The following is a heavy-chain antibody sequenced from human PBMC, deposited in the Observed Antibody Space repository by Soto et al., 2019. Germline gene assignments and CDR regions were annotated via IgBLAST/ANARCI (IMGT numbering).Heavy chain of an antibody. D-gene: IGHD3-10*02. CDR1: GFIFSNNG. CDR2: MSYDGSDT. CDR3: TIVRVADSALDH. V-gene: IGHV3-30*02. Sequence: PGGSLRLSCVGSGFIFSNNGMHWVRQTPGKGLDWVAFMSYDGSDTFYADSVTGRFTITSDNPTNTPFLHMSNLRAEDTAMYYCTIVRVADSALDHWGQGTLVTVSS. J-gene: IGHJ4*02.